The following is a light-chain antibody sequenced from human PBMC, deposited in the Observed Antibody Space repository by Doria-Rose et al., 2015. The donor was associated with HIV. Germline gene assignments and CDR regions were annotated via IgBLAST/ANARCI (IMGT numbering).Light chain of an antibody. V-gene: IGKV1-NL1*01. CDR3: QQSYSTPNT. CDR1: QGITSS. Sequence: TQSPSSLSASVGDRVTITCRASQGITSSLAWYQQKPGKAPKVIVYAASKLASGVPSRFSGSESGTDFTLTITSLQPEDVATYYCQQSYSTPNTFGQGTKLEIK. CDR2: AAS. J-gene: IGKJ2*01.